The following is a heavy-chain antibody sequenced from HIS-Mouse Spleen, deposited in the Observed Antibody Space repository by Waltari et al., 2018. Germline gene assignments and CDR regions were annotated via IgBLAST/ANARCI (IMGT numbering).Heavy chain of an antibody. CDR2: IYYSWRP. CDR3: AREIPYSSSWYDWYFDL. CDR1: GGSISSSSYY. J-gene: IGHJ2*01. D-gene: IGHD6-13*01. Sequence: QLQLQESGPGLVKPSETLSLTCTVSGGSISSSSYYWGWIRQPPGKGLAWIGSIYYSWRPYYNPSLKSRVTISVDTSKNQFSLKLSSVTAADTAVYYCAREIPYSSSWYDWYFDLWGRGTLVTVSS. V-gene: IGHV4-39*07.